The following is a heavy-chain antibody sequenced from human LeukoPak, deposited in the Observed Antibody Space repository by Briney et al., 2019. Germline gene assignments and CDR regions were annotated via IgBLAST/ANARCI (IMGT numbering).Heavy chain of an antibody. CDR1: GGSISSGSYY. Sequence: SETLSLTCTVSGGSISSGSYYWSWIRQPAGKGLEWIGRIYTSGSTNYNPSLKSRVTISVDKSKNQFSLKLSSVTAADTAVYYCARVGNSSGRYWYFDLWGRGTLVTVSS. CDR3: ARVGNSSGRYWYFDL. D-gene: IGHD3-22*01. V-gene: IGHV4-61*02. CDR2: IYTSGST. J-gene: IGHJ2*01.